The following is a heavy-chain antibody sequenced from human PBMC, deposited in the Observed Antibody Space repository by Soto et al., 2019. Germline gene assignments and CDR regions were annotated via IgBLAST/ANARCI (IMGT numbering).Heavy chain of an antibody. CDR1: GFTFSDYY. J-gene: IGHJ6*02. CDR3: ARGSSGGTYLRAKDYYYYYGMDV. CDR2: ISSSGSTI. V-gene: IGHV3-11*01. Sequence: QVQLVESGGGLVKPGGSLRLSCAASGFTFSDYYMSWIRQAPGKGLEWVSYISSSGSTIYYADSVKGRFTISRDNAKNALYLQMNSRRAEDTAVYYCARGSSGGTYLRAKDYYYYYGMDVWGQGTTVTVSS. D-gene: IGHD2-15*01.